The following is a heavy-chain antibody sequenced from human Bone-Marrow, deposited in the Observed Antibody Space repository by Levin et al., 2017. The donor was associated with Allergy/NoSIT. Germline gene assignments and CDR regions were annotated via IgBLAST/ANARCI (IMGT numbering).Heavy chain of an antibody. CDR3: ARSPLAPGQAGY. CDR1: GFTFGGYW. V-gene: IGHV3-7*01. D-gene: IGHD1-1*01. J-gene: IGHJ4*01. Sequence: RAGGSLRLSCVVSGFTFGGYWMGWVRQAPGKGLEWVASIKQDGSQQFYLDAVKGRFTISRDNAKNSLYLQMNSLRAEDTAVYYCARSPLAPGQAGYWGQGTLVTVSS. CDR2: IKQDGSQQ.